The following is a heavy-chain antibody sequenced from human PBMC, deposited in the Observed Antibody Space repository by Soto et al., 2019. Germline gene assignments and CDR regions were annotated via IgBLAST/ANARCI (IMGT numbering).Heavy chain of an antibody. CDR1: GFTVKNYQ. Sequence: PGGSLRLSCAASGFTVKNYQMNWVRQAPGKGLEWVSVIYSGGVTYYPDSVKGRFTTIRDTSKNTVYLQMNSLRADDTAMYYCARYPSTTGYYGLDVWGQGTSVTVS. J-gene: IGHJ6*02. CDR2: IYSGGVT. CDR3: ARYPSTTGYYGLDV. V-gene: IGHV3-53*01.